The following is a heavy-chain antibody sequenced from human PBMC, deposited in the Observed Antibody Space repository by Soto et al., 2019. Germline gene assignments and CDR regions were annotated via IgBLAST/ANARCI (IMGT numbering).Heavy chain of an antibody. V-gene: IGHV3-30*18. CDR3: AKDRGIVVVVAATWVFDY. Sequence: QVQLVESGGGVVQPGRSLRLSCAASGFTFSSYGMHWVRQAPGKGLEWVAVISYDGSNKYYADSVKGRFTISRDNSKNTLYLQMNSLRAEDTAVYYCAKDRGIVVVVAATWVFDYWGQGTLVTVSS. CDR2: ISYDGSNK. J-gene: IGHJ4*02. CDR1: GFTFSSYG. D-gene: IGHD2-15*01.